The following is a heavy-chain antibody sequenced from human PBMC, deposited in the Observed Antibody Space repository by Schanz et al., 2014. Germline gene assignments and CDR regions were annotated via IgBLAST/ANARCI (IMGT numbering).Heavy chain of an antibody. Sequence: QVQLVQSGAEVKKPGASVKVSCKASGGTFSTYTISWVRQAPGQGLEWMGRIIPILGIANYAQKFQGRVTITADRSTSTAYMELSSLRSEDTAVYYCARGYGDSPTDFWGQGTLVTDSS. CDR2: IIPILGIA. CDR3: ARGYGDSPTDF. V-gene: IGHV1-69*04. CDR1: GGTFSTYT. D-gene: IGHD4-17*01. J-gene: IGHJ4*02.